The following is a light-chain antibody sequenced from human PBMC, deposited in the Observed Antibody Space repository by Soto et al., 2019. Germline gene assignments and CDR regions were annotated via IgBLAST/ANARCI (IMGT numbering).Light chain of an antibody. Sequence: QSALTQPASVSGSPGQSITIFCAGTMRDIGAYNLVSWYQQHPGRAPQLIIYEVRNRPSGSSFRFSGSKSGNTASLTISWLQAEDEADYYCSSFTSRSSLIFGGGTKLTVL. CDR2: EVR. J-gene: IGLJ2*01. V-gene: IGLV2-14*01. CDR3: SSFTSRSSLI. CDR1: MRDIGAYNL.